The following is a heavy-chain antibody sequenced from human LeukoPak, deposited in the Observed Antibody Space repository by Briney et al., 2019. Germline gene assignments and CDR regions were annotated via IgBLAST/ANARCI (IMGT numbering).Heavy chain of an antibody. CDR2: IYYSGST. J-gene: IGHJ5*02. CDR1: GGSISSGGYY. D-gene: IGHD2-2*01. Sequence: SETLSLTCTVSGGSISSGGYYWSWIRQHPGKGLEWIGYIYYSGSTYYNPSLKSRVTISVDTSKNQFSLKLSSVTAADTAVYYCARGSTSCYGCFGWLDPWGQGTLVTVSS. V-gene: IGHV4-31*03. CDR3: ARGSTSCYGCFGWLDP.